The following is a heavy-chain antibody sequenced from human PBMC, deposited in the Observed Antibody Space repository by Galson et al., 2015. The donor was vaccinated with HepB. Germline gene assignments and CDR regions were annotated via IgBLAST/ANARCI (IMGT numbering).Heavy chain of an antibody. CDR1: GFTFSSYG. CDR2: ISYDGSNK. J-gene: IGHJ6*03. Sequence: SLRLSCAASGFTFSSYGTHWVRQAPGKGLEWVAVISYDGSNKYYADSVKGRFTISRDNSKNTLYLQMNSLRAEDTAVYYCAKDGRYYDFWGGYSMGYYYYYYMDVWGKGTTVTVSS. CDR3: AKDGRYYDFWGGYSMGYYYYYYMDV. V-gene: IGHV3-30*18. D-gene: IGHD3-3*01.